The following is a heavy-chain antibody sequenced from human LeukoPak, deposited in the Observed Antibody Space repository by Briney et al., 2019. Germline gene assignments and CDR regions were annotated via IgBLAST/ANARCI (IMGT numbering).Heavy chain of an antibody. J-gene: IGHJ4*02. CDR1: GFTFSSYA. CDR2: ISGSGDTT. V-gene: IGHV3-23*01. Sequence: GGSLRLSCAASGFTFSSYAMNWVRQAPGKGLEWVSFISGSGDTTYYADSVKGRFTISRDNSKNTLYLQMNSLRAEDTAVYYCAVVRGVISDYWGQGTLVTVSS. CDR3: AVVRGVISDY. D-gene: IGHD3-10*01.